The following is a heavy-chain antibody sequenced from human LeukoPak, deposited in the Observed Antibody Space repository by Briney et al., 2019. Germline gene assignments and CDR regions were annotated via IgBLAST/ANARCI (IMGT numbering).Heavy chain of an antibody. CDR3: ARVIAVADNYYYYMDV. D-gene: IGHD6-19*01. CDR2: IYYSGST. J-gene: IGHJ6*03. Sequence: SETLSLTCAVYGGSFSGYYWSWIRQPPGKGLEWIGSIYYSGSTYYNPSLKSRVTISVDTSKNQFSLKLSSVTAADTAVYYCARVIAVADNYYYYMDVWGKGTTVTVSS. V-gene: IGHV4-34*01. CDR1: GGSFSGYY.